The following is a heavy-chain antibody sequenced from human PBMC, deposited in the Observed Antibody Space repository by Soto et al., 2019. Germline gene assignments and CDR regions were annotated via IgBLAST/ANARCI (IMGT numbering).Heavy chain of an antibody. CDR1: GFNFSSYA. CDR3: ARDSVGGYSSGWSAFFDY. Sequence: QVQLVESGGGVVQPGRSLRLSCAASGFNFSSYAMHWVRQAPGRGLEWVAFISKDGSRTYHADSVNGRFTISREKSKNTLYLQMNSLRAEDTAVYHCARDSVGGYSSGWSAFFDYWGQGTLVTVSS. D-gene: IGHD6-19*01. CDR2: ISKDGSRT. J-gene: IGHJ4*02. V-gene: IGHV3-30-3*01.